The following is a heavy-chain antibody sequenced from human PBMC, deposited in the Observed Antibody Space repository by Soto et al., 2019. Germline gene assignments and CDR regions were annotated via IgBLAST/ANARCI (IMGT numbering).Heavy chain of an antibody. CDR3: ARAVNSGYPDTFDI. J-gene: IGHJ3*02. D-gene: IGHD5-12*01. V-gene: IGHV4-59*01. CDR1: GGSISNYY. CDR2: VYYSGST. Sequence: QVQLQESGPGLVRPSETLSLTCSVSGGSISNYYWNWIRQPPGKGLEWIGYVYYSGSTHFHPSLKSRVTMSVDTSKNNFSLNLSSVTAADAAIYYCARAVNSGYPDTFDIWGQGTRVTVAS.